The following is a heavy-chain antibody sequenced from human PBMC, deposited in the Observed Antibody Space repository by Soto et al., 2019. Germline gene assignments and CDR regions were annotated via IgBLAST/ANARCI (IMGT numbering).Heavy chain of an antibody. J-gene: IGHJ4*02. D-gene: IGHD2-15*01. CDR2: ISYDGSEK. CDR1: GFTFRNFG. Sequence: QVQLVESGGGVVHPGRSLRLSCAVSGFTFRNFGMYWVRQAPGKGLEWVAVISYDGSEKYYAESVKGRFTVFRDNYKNTLSLQMNSLRSDDTAVYYCVKDSSPGGYFDSWGQGTLVTVSS. V-gene: IGHV3-30*18. CDR3: VKDSSPGGYFDS.